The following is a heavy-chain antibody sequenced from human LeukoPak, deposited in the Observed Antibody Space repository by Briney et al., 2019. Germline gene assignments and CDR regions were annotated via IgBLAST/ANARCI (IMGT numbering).Heavy chain of an antibody. J-gene: IGHJ3*02. CDR2: ISGSGGST. Sequence: PGGSLRLSCAASGFTFSSYGMHWVRQAPGKGLEWVSAISGSGGSTYYADSVKGRSTISRDNSKNTLYLQMNSLRAEDTAVYYCAKDLGYYDSSGYSDAFDIWGQGTMVTVSS. D-gene: IGHD3-22*01. CDR3: AKDLGYYDSSGYSDAFDI. CDR1: GFTFSSYG. V-gene: IGHV3-23*01.